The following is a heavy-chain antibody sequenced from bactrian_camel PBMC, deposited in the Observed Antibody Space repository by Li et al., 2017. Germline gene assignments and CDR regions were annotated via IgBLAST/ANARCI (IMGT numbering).Heavy chain of an antibody. V-gene: IGHV3S1*01. CDR1: ETTVMKYC. D-gene: IGHD7*01. Sequence: HVHLVESGGGSVQAGGSLRLSCTTSETTVMKYCVDWIRQAPGKEREGVAGMSRRGGTIDYADSVKGRFTISRDNAKNTVYLLMNSLKPEDTAVYSCIKDGVGWWGDYWGQGTQVTVS. J-gene: IGHJ4*01. CDR2: MSRRGGTI. CDR3: IKDGVGWWGDY.